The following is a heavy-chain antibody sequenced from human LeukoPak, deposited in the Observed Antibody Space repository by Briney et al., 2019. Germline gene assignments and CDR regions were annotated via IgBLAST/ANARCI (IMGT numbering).Heavy chain of an antibody. CDR3: ARETHTWNQLPLDY. CDR2: ISNNYNT. D-gene: IGHD1-20*01. CDR1: GFTFSNYA. J-gene: IGHJ4*02. V-gene: IGHV3-69-1*01. Sequence: GGSLRLSCAASGFTFSNYALHWVRQAPGKGLEWVSSISNNYNTYYAESVKGRFTISRDNAKNSLYLQMNSLRAEDTAVYYCARETHTWNQLPLDYWGQGTLVTVSS.